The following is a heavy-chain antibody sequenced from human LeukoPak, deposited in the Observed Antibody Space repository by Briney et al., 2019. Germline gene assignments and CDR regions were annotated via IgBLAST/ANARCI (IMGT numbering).Heavy chain of an antibody. CDR1: GYTFTGYY. Sequence: ASVKVSCTTSGYTFTGYYMHWVRQAPGQGLEWMGWISANSGGTNYAQKFPGRVTMNRDTSIRTAYMELSRLTSDDTAVYYCARGYERFGELVFEYWGQGTLVTVSS. CDR3: ARGYERFGELVFEY. D-gene: IGHD3-10*01. V-gene: IGHV1-2*02. CDR2: ISANSGGT. J-gene: IGHJ4*02.